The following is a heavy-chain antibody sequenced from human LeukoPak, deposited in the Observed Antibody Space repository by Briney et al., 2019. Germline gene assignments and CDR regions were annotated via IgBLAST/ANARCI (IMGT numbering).Heavy chain of an antibody. J-gene: IGHJ1*01. D-gene: IGHD6-6*01. CDR2: IHYSGGT. Sequence: SETLSLTCTVSGGSISSRIYYWGWIRQPPGKGLEWIGSIHYSGGTHYNPSLKSRVTISRDTSKNQFSLKLSSVTAADTAVYYCARYSSSSGDWGQGTLVTVSS. CDR3: ARYSSSSGD. CDR1: GGSISSRIYY. V-gene: IGHV4-39*07.